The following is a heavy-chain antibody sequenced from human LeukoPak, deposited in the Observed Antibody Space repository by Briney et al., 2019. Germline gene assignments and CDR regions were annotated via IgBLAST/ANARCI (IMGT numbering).Heavy chain of an antibody. J-gene: IGHJ6*02. CDR1: GFTVSSNY. CDR3: ARGPTMYGLDV. CDR2: IYSGGST. Sequence: TGGSLRLSCAASGFTVSSNYLSWVRQAPGKGRDWVSVIYSGGSTYYADSVKGRFTISRDNSKNTMYLQMNSLAAEDTAIYYCARGPTMYGLDVWGQGTTVTVSS. V-gene: IGHV3-53*01.